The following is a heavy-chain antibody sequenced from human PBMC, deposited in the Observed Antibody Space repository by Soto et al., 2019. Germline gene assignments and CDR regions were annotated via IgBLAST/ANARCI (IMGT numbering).Heavy chain of an antibody. V-gene: IGHV2-5*01. J-gene: IGHJ4*02. D-gene: IGHD2-15*01. CDR1: GFSVTTRGMT. CDR3: TLREDTSRGPIY. CDR2: AY. Sequence: SGPTLVNPTQTLTLTCTVSGFSVTTRGMTLGWIRQAPGKAPEWLALAYQYSPSLQNRVTFTKDTSKNEVVLTMTNMDPADTATYYCTLREDTSRGPIYWGQGILVTVSS.